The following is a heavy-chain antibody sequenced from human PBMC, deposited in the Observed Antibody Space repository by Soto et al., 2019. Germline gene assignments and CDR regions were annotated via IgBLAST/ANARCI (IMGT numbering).Heavy chain of an antibody. CDR1: GGSISDYY. CDR3: AKGQGLLGP. Sequence: SETLSLTCAVSGGSISDYYWSWIRQPPGKGLEWIGYISYSGSTNYNPSLNSRVTISVDTSQNHFSLKLSSVTAADTAVYYCAKGQGLLGPWGQGTLVT. CDR2: ISYSGST. V-gene: IGHV4-59*08. D-gene: IGHD7-27*01. J-gene: IGHJ5*02.